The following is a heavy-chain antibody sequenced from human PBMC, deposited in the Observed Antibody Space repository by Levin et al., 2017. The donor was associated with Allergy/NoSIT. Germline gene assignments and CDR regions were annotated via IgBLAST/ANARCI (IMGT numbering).Heavy chain of an antibody. CDR3: AKGGDFDY. CDR1: GFTFSTYG. D-gene: IGHD1-26*01. CDR2: ITSDDSNK. J-gene: IGHJ4*02. V-gene: IGHV3-30*18. Sequence: GGSLRLSCAASGFTFSTYGIQWVRQAPDKGLEWVALITSDDSNKFYADSVKGRFTVSRDNSKNTVYLQMNSLRVEDTAMYYCAKGGDFDYWGLGTLVTVSS.